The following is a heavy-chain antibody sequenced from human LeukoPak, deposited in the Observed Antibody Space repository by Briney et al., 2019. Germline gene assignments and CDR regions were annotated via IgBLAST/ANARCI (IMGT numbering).Heavy chain of an antibody. Sequence: SETLSLTCTVSGGSISSYYWSWIRQPPGKGLEWIGYIYYSGSTNYNPSLKSRVTISVDTSKNQFSLKLSSVTAADTAVYYWAWYRDGVHWFDPWGQGTLGTVSS. CDR3: AWYRDGVHWFDP. CDR2: IYYSGST. V-gene: IGHV4-59*01. D-gene: IGHD2-8*01. J-gene: IGHJ5*02. CDR1: GGSISSYY.